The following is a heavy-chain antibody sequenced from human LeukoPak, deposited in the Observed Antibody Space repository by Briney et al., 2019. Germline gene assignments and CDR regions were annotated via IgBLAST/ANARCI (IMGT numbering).Heavy chain of an antibody. CDR1: GYTFTGYY. CDR3: AGWLGGSGSSYWYFDL. V-gene: IGHV1-2*02. CDR2: INPNSGGT. J-gene: IGHJ2*01. Sequence: GASVKVSCKASGYTFTGYYMHWVRQAPGQGLEWMGWINPNSGGTNYAQKFQGRVTMTRDTSISTAYMELSRLRSDDTAVYYCAGWLGGSGSSYWYFDLWGRGTLVTVSS. D-gene: IGHD1-26*01.